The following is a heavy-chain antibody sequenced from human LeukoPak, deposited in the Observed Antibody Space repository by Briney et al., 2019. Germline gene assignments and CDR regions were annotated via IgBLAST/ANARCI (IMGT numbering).Heavy chain of an antibody. J-gene: IGHJ3*02. Sequence: SETLSPTCTVSGGSISSGDHYWSWIRQPPGKGLEWIAYIYYSGSTYYNPSLKSRVTISVDTSKNQFSLKLSSLTAADTAVYYCARITRFQGNDAFDIWGQGTMVTVSS. CDR1: GGSISSGDHY. D-gene: IGHD1-20*01. CDR2: IYYSGST. V-gene: IGHV4-30-4*01. CDR3: ARITRFQGNDAFDI.